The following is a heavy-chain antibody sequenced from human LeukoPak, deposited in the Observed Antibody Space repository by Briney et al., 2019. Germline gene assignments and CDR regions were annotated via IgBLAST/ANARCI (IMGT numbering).Heavy chain of an antibody. CDR2: ISGSGGST. Sequence: GGSLRLSCAASGFTFSSYGMSWVRQAPGKGLEWVSAISGSGGSTYYADSVKGRFTISRDNSRNTLYLQMNSLRAEDTAVYYCAKDHIAAAGLFDYWGQGTLVTVSS. D-gene: IGHD6-13*01. J-gene: IGHJ4*02. V-gene: IGHV3-23*01. CDR1: GFTFSSYG. CDR3: AKDHIAAAGLFDY.